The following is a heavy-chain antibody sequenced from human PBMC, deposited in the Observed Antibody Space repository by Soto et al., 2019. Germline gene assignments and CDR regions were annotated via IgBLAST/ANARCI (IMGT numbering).Heavy chain of an antibody. Sequence: QVQLQQSGPGLVKPSQTLSLTCAISGDSVSSNSVAWNWIRQSPSRGLEWLGKTYYRSKWFDDYAVSLRSRITINPDTSKNQLSLQLNSVTPEDTAIYYCARSTLYFDVWGRGTLVTVSS. CDR1: GDSVSSNSVA. J-gene: IGHJ2*01. V-gene: IGHV6-1*01. CDR3: ARSTLYFDV. CDR2: TYYRSKWFD.